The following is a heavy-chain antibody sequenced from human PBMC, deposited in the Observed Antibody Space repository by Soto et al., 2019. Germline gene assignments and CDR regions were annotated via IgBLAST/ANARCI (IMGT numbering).Heavy chain of an antibody. CDR3: AKAPGEDLYGDSPPS. V-gene: IGHV3-30*18. D-gene: IGHD4-17*01. CDR1: GFTFSSYG. CDR2: ISYDGSNK. Sequence: QVQLVESGGGVVQPGRSLRLSCAASGFTFSSYGMHWVRQAPGKGLEWVAVISYDGSNKYYADSVKGRFTISRDNSKNTLYLQMNSLRAEDTAVYYCAKAPGEDLYGDSPPSWGQGTLVTVSS. J-gene: IGHJ4*02.